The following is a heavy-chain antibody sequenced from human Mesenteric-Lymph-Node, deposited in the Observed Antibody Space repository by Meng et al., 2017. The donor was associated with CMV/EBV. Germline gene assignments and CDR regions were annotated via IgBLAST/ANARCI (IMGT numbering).Heavy chain of an antibody. CDR1: GYTFTGYY. V-gene: IGHV1-2*02. D-gene: IGHD6-6*01. CDR3: ARWRPSSSSDY. CDR2: INPNSGGT. Sequence: ASVKVSCKASGYTFTGYYMHWVRQAPGQGLEWMGWINPNSGGTNYAQKFQGRVAMTRDTSISTAYMELSRLRSDDTAVYSCARWRPSSSSDYWGQGTLVTVSS. J-gene: IGHJ4*02.